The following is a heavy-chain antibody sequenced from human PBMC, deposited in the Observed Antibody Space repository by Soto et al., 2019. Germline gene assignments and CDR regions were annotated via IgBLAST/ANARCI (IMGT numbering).Heavy chain of an antibody. V-gene: IGHV3-53*04. Sequence: GGSLRLSCAASGFTVSSNYMSWVRQAPGKGLEWVSVIYSGGSTYYADSVKGRFTISRHNSKNTLYLQMNSLRAEDTAVYYCARVITYYYYYMDVWGKGTTVTVSS. D-gene: IGHD1-20*01. CDR3: ARVITYYYYYMDV. CDR2: IYSGGST. J-gene: IGHJ6*03. CDR1: GFTVSSNY.